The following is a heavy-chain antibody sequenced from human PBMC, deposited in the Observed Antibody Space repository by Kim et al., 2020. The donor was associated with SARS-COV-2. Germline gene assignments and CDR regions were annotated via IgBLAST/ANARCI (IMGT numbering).Heavy chain of an antibody. V-gene: IGHV4-31*03. CDR2: IYYSGST. D-gene: IGHD3-3*01. CDR3: ARDRTIYDFWSGYYVYYYYYGMDV. Sequence: SETLSLTCTVSGGSISSGGYYWSWIRQHPGKGLEWIGYIYYSGSTYYNPSLKSRVTISVDTSKNQFSLKLSSVTAADTAVYYCARDRTIYDFWSGYYVYYYYYGMDVWGQGTTVTVSS. J-gene: IGHJ6*02. CDR1: GGSISSGGYY.